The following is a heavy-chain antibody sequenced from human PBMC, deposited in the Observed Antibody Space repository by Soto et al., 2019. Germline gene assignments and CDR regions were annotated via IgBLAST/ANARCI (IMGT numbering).Heavy chain of an antibody. V-gene: IGHV2-5*01. CDR3: ARHEGRIMVDY. CDR1: GFSLSTSGVG. Sequence: QITLKESGPTLVKPTQTLTLTCTFSGFSLSTSGVGVGWIRQPPGKALEWLALIYWNDDKRYSPSLKSRLTITKDTAKNQVVLTMTNMDPVDTATYYCARHEGRIMVDYWGQGTLVTVSS. J-gene: IGHJ4*02. CDR2: IYWNDDK.